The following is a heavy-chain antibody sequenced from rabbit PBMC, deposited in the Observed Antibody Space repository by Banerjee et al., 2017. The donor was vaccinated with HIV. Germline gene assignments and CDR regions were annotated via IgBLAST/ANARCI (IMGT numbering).Heavy chain of an antibody. J-gene: IGHJ4*01. Sequence: QQLVESGGDLVKPGASLTLTCTASGFSFSSGYDIIWVRQAPGKGLEWIGCIYTGSGHTYYASWAKGRFTISKTSSTTVTLQMTSLTAADTATYFCARGGYDENYFNLWGQGTLVTVS. D-gene: IGHD2-1*01. CDR3: ARGGYDENYFNL. CDR1: GFSFSSGYD. V-gene: IGHV1S40*01. CDR2: IYTGSGHT.